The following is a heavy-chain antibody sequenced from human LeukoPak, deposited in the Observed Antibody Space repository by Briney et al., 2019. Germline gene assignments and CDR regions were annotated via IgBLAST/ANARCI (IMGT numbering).Heavy chain of an antibody. Sequence: ASVKVSCKASGGTFSSYAISWVRQAPGQGLEWMGGIIPIFGTANYAQKFQGRVTITADESTSTAYMELSSLRSEDTAVYYCARSGGPTDNWFDPRGQGTLVTVSS. CDR1: GGTFSSYA. J-gene: IGHJ5*02. CDR3: ARSGGPTDNWFDP. D-gene: IGHD3-10*01. CDR2: IIPIFGTA. V-gene: IGHV1-69*13.